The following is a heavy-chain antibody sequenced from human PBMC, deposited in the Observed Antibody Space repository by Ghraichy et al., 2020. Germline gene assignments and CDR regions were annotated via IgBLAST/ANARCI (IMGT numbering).Heavy chain of an antibody. CDR2: IYTSGST. CDR3: ARDYYDSSGRFRNSFPKYYFDY. CDR1: GGSISSYY. Sequence: SETLSLTCTVSGGSISSYYWSWIRQPAGKGLEWIGRIYTSGSTNYNPSLKSRVTMSVDTSKNQFSLKLSSVTAADTAVYYCARDYYDSSGRFRNSFPKYYFDYWGQGTLVTVSS. V-gene: IGHV4-4*07. D-gene: IGHD3-22*01. J-gene: IGHJ4*02.